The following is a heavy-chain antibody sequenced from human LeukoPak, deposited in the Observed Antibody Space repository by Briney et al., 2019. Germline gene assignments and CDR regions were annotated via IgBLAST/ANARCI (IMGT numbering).Heavy chain of an antibody. D-gene: IGHD3-9*01. CDR1: GYGFTGNY. CDR3: ARDRQYFDWLSITEHYYFDC. V-gene: IGHV1-2*02. J-gene: IGHJ4*02. CDR2: INPNSGDT. Sequence: EASVKVSCKASGYGFTGNYMHWVRQAPGQGLEWMGWINPNSGDTNYAQKFQGRVTMTRDTSISTAYMELSRPRSDDTAVYYCARDRQYFDWLSITEHYYFDCWGQGTLVTVSS.